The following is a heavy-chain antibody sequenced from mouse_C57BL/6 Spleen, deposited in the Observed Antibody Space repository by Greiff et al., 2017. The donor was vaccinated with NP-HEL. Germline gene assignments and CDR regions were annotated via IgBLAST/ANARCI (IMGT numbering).Heavy chain of an antibody. V-gene: IGHV5-9-1*02. J-gene: IGHJ1*03. CDR2: ISSGGDYI. CDR3: TREGKLLRFYFDV. Sequence: EVKLMESGEGLVKPGGSLKLSCAASGFTFSSYAMSWVRQTPEKRLEWVAYISSGGDYIYYADTVKGRFTISRDNARNTLYLQMRSLKSEDTAMYYCTREGKLLRFYFDVWGTGTTVTVSS. CDR1: GFTFSSYA. D-gene: IGHD1-1*01.